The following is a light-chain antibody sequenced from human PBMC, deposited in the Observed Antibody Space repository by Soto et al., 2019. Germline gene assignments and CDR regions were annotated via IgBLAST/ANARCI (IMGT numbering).Light chain of an antibody. Sequence: DIQMTQSPSSVSASVGDTVNITCRASQGVSTSLAWFQQNPGKPPTFVIYAASRLQTGVPSRYSGSGSGTHFTLTITNLQPEDFTTYYCHHYNYYPFTFGGGTRVDLK. J-gene: IGKJ4*01. CDR3: HHYNYYPFT. V-gene: IGKV1-16*01. CDR2: AAS. CDR1: QGVSTS.